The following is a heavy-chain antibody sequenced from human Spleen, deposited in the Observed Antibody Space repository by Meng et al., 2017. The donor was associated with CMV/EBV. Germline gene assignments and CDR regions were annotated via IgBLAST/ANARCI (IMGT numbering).Heavy chain of an antibody. Sequence: GESLKISCAASGFTFSSYAMSWVRQAPGKGLEWVSSISSSGSTIYYADSMRGRFTISRDNSKNTLYLEMTRPRPEDTAVYYCARVPYRSSSGEYFYYHGMDVWGQGTTVTVSS. CDR1: GFTFSSYA. CDR2: ISSSGSTI. V-gene: IGHV3-48*04. D-gene: IGHD6-6*01. CDR3: ARVPYRSSSGEYFYYHGMDV. J-gene: IGHJ6*02.